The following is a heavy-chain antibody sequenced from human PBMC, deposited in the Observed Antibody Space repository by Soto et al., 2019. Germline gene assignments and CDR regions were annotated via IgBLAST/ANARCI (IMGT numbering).Heavy chain of an antibody. CDR3: ARTSAAGKYYYGMDV. Sequence: GESLKISCKGSGYSFTSYWIGWVRQMPGKGLEWMGIIYPGDSDTRYSPSFQGQVTISADKSISTAYLQWSSLKASDTAMYYCARTSAAGKYYYGMDVWGQRTTVTVSS. J-gene: IGHJ6*02. D-gene: IGHD6-13*01. CDR1: GYSFTSYW. V-gene: IGHV5-51*01. CDR2: IYPGDSDT.